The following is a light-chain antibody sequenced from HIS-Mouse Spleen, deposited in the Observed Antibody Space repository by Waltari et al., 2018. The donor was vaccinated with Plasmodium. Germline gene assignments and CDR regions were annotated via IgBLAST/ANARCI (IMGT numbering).Light chain of an antibody. CDR2: EDS. V-gene: IGLV3-10*01. CDR1: ALPKNY. Sequence: SYALTQPPSVSVSPGDTARSTCPGAALPKNYAYWYQQKSGQAPVLVIYEDSKRPSGIPERFSGSSSGTMATLTISGAQVEDEADYYCYSTDSSGNHRVFGGGTKLTVL. J-gene: IGLJ3*02. CDR3: YSTDSSGNHRV.